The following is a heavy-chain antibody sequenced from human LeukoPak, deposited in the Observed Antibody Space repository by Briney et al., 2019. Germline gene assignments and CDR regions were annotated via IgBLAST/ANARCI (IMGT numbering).Heavy chain of an antibody. CDR1: GFTFGSYW. J-gene: IGHJ4*02. Sequence: PGGSLRLSCAASGFTFGSYWMHWVRQAPGKGLVWVSRINSDGRSTSYADSVKGRFTISRDNAKNTLYLQMNSLRAEDTAVYYCARPAKPYYYDTSGYYLDYWGQGTLVTVSS. CDR2: INSDGRST. CDR3: ARPAKPYYYDTSGYYLDY. V-gene: IGHV3-74*01. D-gene: IGHD3-22*01.